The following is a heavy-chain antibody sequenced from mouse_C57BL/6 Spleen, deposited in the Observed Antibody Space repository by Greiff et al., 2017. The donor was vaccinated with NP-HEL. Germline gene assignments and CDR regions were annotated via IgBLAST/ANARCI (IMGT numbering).Heavy chain of an antibody. CDR1: GFNIKDYY. Sequence: EVKLVESGAELVKPGASVKLSCTASGFNIKDYYMHWVKQRTEQGLEWIGRIDPEDGETKYAPKFQGKATITADTSSNTAYLQLSSLTSEDTAGYYCALNYYGSSYVRYFDYWGQGTTLTVSS. CDR2: IDPEDGET. V-gene: IGHV14-2*01. J-gene: IGHJ2*01. CDR3: ALNYYGSSYVRYFDY. D-gene: IGHD1-1*01.